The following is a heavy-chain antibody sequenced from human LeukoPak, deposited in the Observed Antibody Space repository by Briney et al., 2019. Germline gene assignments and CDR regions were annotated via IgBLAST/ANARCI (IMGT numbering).Heavy chain of an antibody. J-gene: IGHJ4*02. CDR2: NYHGDYDA. CDR3: ARVMVRGVITSDIDY. V-gene: IGHV5-51*03. Sequence: GESLNISCKGSGYSFTTYWIGWVRQMPGKGLEWMGINYHGDYDARYSLAFYGEVTISADKSLSTDYLQWSSLKASDTAMSYCARVMVRGVITSDIDYWGQGTLVTVSS. D-gene: IGHD3-10*01. CDR1: GYSFTTYW.